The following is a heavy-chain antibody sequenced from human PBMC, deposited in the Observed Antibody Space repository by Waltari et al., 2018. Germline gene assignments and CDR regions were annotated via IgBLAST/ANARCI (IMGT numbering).Heavy chain of an antibody. V-gene: IGHV3-43*01. CDR1: GFTLEDFT. Sequence: EVRLVESGGVGVQPGGSLRLSCAGSGFTLEDFTMHWVRQAPGKGLEWVSYISWDGGDRFYADSVKGRFTISRDNTKNSLYLQMNSLRTDDTALYYCARDDHGQQLAYWGQGTLVTVSS. CDR3: ARDDHGQQLAY. D-gene: IGHD6-13*01. CDR2: ISWDGGDR. J-gene: IGHJ1*01.